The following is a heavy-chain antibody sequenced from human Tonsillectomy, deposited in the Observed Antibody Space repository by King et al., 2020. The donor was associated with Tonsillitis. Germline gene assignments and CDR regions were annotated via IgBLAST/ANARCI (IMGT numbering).Heavy chain of an antibody. D-gene: IGHD2-2*01. Sequence: QLVQSGAEVKKPGASVKVSCKASGYTFTGYYMHWVRQAPGQGLEWMGWINPNSGGTNYAQKFQGRVTMTRDTSISTVYMELSSLRSDDTAVYYCARELGCSSTSCYSKWFDPWGQGTLVTVSS. CDR3: ARELGCSSTSCYSKWFDP. CDR2: INPNSGGT. J-gene: IGHJ5*02. V-gene: IGHV1-2*02. CDR1: GYTFTGYY.